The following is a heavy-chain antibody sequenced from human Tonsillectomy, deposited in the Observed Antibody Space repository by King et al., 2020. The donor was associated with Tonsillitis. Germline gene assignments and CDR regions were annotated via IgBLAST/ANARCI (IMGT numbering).Heavy chain of an antibody. D-gene: IGHD2/OR15-2a*01. V-gene: IGHV3-7*04. CDR1: EFVPGTYW. J-gene: IGHJ3*01. CDR3: ARDTSRGQGTFWHDVFDL. CDR2: ITQDGIVV. Sequence: VQLVESGGDLVRPGGSLRLSCVASEFVPGTYWMTWVRQAPGKGLEWVANITQDGIVVNYLDSVRGRFTVPRDNAKNSMYLQMNSLRVEDTALYFCARDTSRGQGTFWHDVFDLWGQGTVVTVSS.